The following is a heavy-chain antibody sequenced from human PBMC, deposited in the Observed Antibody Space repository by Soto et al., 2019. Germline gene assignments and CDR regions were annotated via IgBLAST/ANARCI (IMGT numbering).Heavy chain of an antibody. V-gene: IGHV3-23*01. CDR3: ALTLSGPDADIYFYYYYYGMDV. D-gene: IGHD2-15*01. J-gene: IGHJ6*02. Sequence: GGSLRLSCAASGFTFSSYAMSWVRQAPGKGLEWVSAISGSGGSTYYADSVKGRFTISRDNSKNTLYLQMNSLRAEDTAVYYCALTLSGPDADIYFYYYYYGMDVWGQGTTVTVSS. CDR1: GFTFSSYA. CDR2: ISGSGGST.